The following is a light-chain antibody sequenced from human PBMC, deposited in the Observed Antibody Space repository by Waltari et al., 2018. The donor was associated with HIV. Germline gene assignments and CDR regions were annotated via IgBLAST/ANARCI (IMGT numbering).Light chain of an antibody. V-gene: IGLV1-47*01. J-gene: IGLJ1*01. CDR2: KNY. CDR3: VGWDGSLSGYV. CDR1: SSNIGNDN. Sequence: QSVLTHPPSASGTPGQTVTISCSGSSSNIGNDNVYWYQQLPGMTPKLLIYKNYQRPSGVPDRFAGSKSGTSASLAISGLRSEDEADYYCVGWDGSLSGYVFGAGTTVTVL.